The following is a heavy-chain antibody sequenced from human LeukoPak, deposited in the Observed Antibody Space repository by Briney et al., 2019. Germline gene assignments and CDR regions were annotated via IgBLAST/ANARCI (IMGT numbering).Heavy chain of an antibody. CDR3: ASGYYYSGTYYLSFFDH. CDR2: INQDDSQI. V-gene: IGHV3-7*01. CDR1: GFTFNKYW. Sequence: GGSLRLSCAASGFTFNKYWLTWVRQAPGKGLEWVANINQDDSQIYYLESVEGRFTITRDNARNSLHLQMNSLRAEDTALYYCASGYYYSGTYYLSFFDHWGQGTPVTVSS. D-gene: IGHD3-10*01. J-gene: IGHJ4*02.